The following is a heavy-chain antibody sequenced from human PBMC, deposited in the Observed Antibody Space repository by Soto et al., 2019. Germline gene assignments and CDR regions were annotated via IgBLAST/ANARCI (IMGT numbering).Heavy chain of an antibody. J-gene: IGHJ4*02. Sequence: SETLSLTCAVYGGSFSGYYWSWIRQPPGKGLEWIGEINHSGSTNYNPSLKSRVTISVNKSKNQFSLKLTSVTAADTAVYYCARAETVAFDYWGQGTQVTVSS. CDR3: ARAETVAFDY. CDR2: INHSGST. V-gene: IGHV4-34*01. D-gene: IGHD6-19*01. CDR1: GGSFSGYY.